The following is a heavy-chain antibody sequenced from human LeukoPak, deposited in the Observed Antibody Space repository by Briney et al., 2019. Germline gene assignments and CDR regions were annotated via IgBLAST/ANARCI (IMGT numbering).Heavy chain of an antibody. V-gene: IGHV4-59*01. CDR3: ARQTTGNWFDP. CDR1: GGSISSYY. D-gene: IGHD4-17*01. J-gene: IGHJ5*02. Sequence: SETLSLTCTVSGGSISSYYWSWIRQPPGKGLEWIGYIYYSGSTNCNPSLKSRVTISVDTSKNQFSLKLSSVTAADTAVYYCARQTTGNWFDPWGQGTLVTVSS. CDR2: IYYSGST.